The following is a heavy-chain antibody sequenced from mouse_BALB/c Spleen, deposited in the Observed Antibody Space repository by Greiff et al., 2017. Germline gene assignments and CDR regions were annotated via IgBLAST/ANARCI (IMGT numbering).Heavy chain of an antibody. D-gene: IGHD1-1*01. CDR3: TRDGSSYYFDY. Sequence: VQLKQSGGGLVQPGGSMKLSCAASGFTFSDAWMDWVRQSPEKGLEWVAEIRSRANNNATYYAEYVKGRFTISRDYSTSSVYLQMNSLRAEDTGIYYYTRDGSSYYFDYWGQGTTLTVSS. J-gene: IGHJ2*01. CDR1: GFTFSDAW. V-gene: IGHV6-6*01. CDR2: IRSRANNNAT.